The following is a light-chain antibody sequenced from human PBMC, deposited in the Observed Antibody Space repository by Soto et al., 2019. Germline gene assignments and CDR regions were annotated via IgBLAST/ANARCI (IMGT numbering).Light chain of an antibody. J-gene: IGLJ1*01. CDR1: SSDIDAYNY. Sequence: QSAMTQPASVSGSPGQSITISCTGTSSDIDAYNYVSWYQQHPGKAPKLMIYDVSNRPSGISNRFSGSKSGNTASQTISGLQAEDEADYYCGSYTTCSSEVFGTGTNVTVL. V-gene: IGLV2-14*01. CDR2: DVS. CDR3: GSYTTCSSEV.